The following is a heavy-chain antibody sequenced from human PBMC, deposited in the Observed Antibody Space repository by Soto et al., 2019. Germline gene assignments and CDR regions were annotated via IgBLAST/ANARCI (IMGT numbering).Heavy chain of an antibody. CDR3: ALGVSPGPLCPGYYYSVLDF. V-gene: IGHV1-2*04. CDR2: INPNSGGT. CDR1: GYTFTGYY. Sequence: ASVKVSCKASGYTFTGYYMHWVRQAPGQGLEWMGWINPNSGGTNYAQKFQGWVTMTRDTSISTAYMELSRLRSDDTAVYYCALGVSPGPLCPGYYYSVLDFGGKGTTVPVSP. D-gene: IGHD3-10*01. J-gene: IGHJ6*04.